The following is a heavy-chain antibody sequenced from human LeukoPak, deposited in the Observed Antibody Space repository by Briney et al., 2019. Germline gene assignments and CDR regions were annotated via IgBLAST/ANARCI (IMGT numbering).Heavy chain of an antibody. CDR1: GGSISSGGYY. Sequence: PSETLSLTCTVSGGSISSGGYYWSWIRQPPGKGLEWIGYIYHSGSTYYNPSLKSRVTISVDRSKNQFSLKLSSVTAADTAVYYCATYYSDSSAYVHYLDSWGRGTLVTVSS. CDR2: IYHSGST. D-gene: IGHD3-22*01. V-gene: IGHV4-30-2*02. J-gene: IGHJ4*02. CDR3: ATYYSDSSAYVHYLDS.